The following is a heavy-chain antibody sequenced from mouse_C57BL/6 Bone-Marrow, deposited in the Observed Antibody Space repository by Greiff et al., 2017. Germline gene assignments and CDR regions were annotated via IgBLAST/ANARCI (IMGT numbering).Heavy chain of an antibody. CDR2: IDPSDSET. J-gene: IGHJ1*03. Sequence: VQLQQPGAELVRPGSSVKLSCTASGYTFTSYWMHWVQQRPIQGLEWIGNIDPSDSETHYTQKFKDQATLTVDKSSSTAYMQLSSLTSEDSAVYYCARNGYCDWDFDVWGTGTTVTVSS. D-gene: IGHD2-3*01. CDR3: ARNGYCDWDFDV. V-gene: IGHV1-52*01. CDR1: GYTFTSYW.